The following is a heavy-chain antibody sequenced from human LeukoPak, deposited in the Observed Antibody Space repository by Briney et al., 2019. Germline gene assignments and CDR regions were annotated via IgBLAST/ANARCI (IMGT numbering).Heavy chain of an antibody. V-gene: IGHV3-30*04. Sequence: GGSLRLSCAASGFTFSSYAMHWVRQAPGKGLEWVAVISYDGSNKYYADSVKGRFTISRDNSKNTLYLQMNSLRAEDTAVYYRASGVDTAMVFDYWGQGTLVTVSS. J-gene: IGHJ4*02. D-gene: IGHD5-18*01. CDR1: GFTFSSYA. CDR2: ISYDGSNK. CDR3: ASGVDTAMVFDY.